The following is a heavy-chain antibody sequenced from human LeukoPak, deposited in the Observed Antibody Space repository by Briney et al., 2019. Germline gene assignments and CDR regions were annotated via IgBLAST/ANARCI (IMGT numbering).Heavy chain of an antibody. CDR1: GLTFNNYG. J-gene: IGHJ4*02. CDR2: ISDSGGST. D-gene: IGHD3-9*01. Sequence: GGSLRLSYAASGLTFNNYGMHWVRQAPGKGLEWVSGISDSGGSTFYADSVKGRFTISRDNSKNILYLQMNSLRADDTAVYYCAKVSESNYDILTGYYTPYYFDYWGQGTLVTVSS. CDR3: AKVSESNYDILTGYYTPYYFDY. V-gene: IGHV3-23*01.